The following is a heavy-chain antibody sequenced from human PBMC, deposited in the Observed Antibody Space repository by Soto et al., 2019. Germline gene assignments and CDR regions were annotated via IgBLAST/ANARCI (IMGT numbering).Heavy chain of an antibody. Sequence: QVQLVESGGGVVQPGRSLRLSCAASGFTFSSYAMHWVRQAPGKGLEWVAVISYDGSNKYYADSVKGRFTISRDNSKNTLYLQMNSLRAEDTAVYYCARDDLYYYGMDVWGQGTTVTVSS. J-gene: IGHJ6*02. CDR1: GFTFSSYA. CDR3: ARDDLYYYGMDV. V-gene: IGHV3-30-3*01. CDR2: ISYDGSNK.